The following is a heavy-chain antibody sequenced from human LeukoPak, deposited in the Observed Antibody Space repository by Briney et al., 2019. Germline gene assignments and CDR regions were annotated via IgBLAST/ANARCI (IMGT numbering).Heavy chain of an antibody. J-gene: IGHJ5*02. CDR3: ARQVDP. CDR2: ISTSGST. Sequence: SQTLSLTCTVSRGSISSGNYCWSWIRQPAGKGLEWIGRISTSGSTNYNPSLKSRVTISVDTSKNQFSLKLSSVTAADTAVYYCARQVDPWGQGTLVTVSS. CDR1: RGSISSGNYC. V-gene: IGHV4-61*02.